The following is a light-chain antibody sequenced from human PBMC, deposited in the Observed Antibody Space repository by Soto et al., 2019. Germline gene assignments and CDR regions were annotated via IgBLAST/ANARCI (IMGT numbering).Light chain of an antibody. CDR2: DVS. CDR3: VSYKSPNGHGL. J-gene: IGLJ3*02. V-gene: IGLV2-14*01. CDR1: SSDVGGYTY. Sequence: QSVLTQPASVSGSPGQSTTISCTGTSSDVGGYTYVSWYQQHPGKAPKLIFNDVSGRPAGVSGRFACSKSSNTAPLISSGLSAEEEDDYYSVSYKSPNGHGLFGGGTKLTVL.